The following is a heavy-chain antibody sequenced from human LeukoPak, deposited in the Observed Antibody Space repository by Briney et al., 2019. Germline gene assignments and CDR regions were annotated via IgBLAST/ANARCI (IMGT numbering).Heavy chain of an antibody. D-gene: IGHD3-22*01. CDR3: ARGTGAYYYNLDY. J-gene: IGHJ4*02. CDR1: GFTFSSFG. Sequence: GGSLRLSCAASGFTFSSFGMHWVRQAPGKGLEWVAVIWYDGNNKYYADSVKGRFTISRDNSKNTLYLQMNSLRAEDTAVYYCARGTGAYYYNLDYWGQGTLVTVSS. CDR2: IWYDGNNK. V-gene: IGHV3-33*01.